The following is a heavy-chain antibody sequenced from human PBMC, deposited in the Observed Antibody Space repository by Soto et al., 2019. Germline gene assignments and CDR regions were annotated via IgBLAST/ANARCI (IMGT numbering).Heavy chain of an antibody. D-gene: IGHD7-27*01. CDR3: ACNWGNSLKNWFDP. Sequence: SVKVSCKASAGTFPHYALSWVRQAPGQGLEWIGGIIPVLATTTCAQKFQGRVSIIADESTNTVYMELSSLRSEDTAVYYCACNWGNSLKNWFDPWGQGTLVTVSS. CDR1: AGTFPHYA. CDR2: IIPVLATT. V-gene: IGHV1-69*13. J-gene: IGHJ5*02.